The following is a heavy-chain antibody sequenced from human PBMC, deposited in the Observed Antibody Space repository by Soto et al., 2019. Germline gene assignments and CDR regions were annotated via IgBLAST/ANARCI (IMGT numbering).Heavy chain of an antibody. Sequence: QVQLQQSGPGLLKPSQTLSLTCDVSGYSVSTYSAAWNWIRQSPSRGLEWLGRTYFNSKWYNDYAVSVESGITVNPDTSKNQFSLQLTSVTAEDTAVYFCARAWGSGWYLDHWGQGTLVTVSS. CDR2: TYFNSKWYN. CDR1: GYSVSTYSAA. V-gene: IGHV6-1*01. CDR3: ARAWGSGWYLDH. J-gene: IGHJ5*02. D-gene: IGHD6-19*01.